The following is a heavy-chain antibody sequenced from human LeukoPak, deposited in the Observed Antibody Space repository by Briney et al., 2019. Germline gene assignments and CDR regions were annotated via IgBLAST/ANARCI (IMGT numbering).Heavy chain of an antibody. D-gene: IGHD3-22*01. CDR3: VTGHCDSRMYFDL. J-gene: IGHJ2*01. CDR1: GLTFSTYW. Sequence: PGGSLRLSCTASGLTFSTYWVHWVRQAPGKGLVWVSQIKFDGSLASYADSVKGRFTISRDNAKNTVYLQMNSLGTEDTAVYYCVTGHCDSRMYFDLWGRGALVTVSS. CDR2: IKFDGSLA. V-gene: IGHV3-74*01.